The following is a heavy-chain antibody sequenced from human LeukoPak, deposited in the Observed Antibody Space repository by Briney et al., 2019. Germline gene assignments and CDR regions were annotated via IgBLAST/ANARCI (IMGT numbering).Heavy chain of an antibody. CDR1: GFTFSSYS. CDR3: ARPPLQYFAHDAFDI. D-gene: IGHD3-9*01. CDR2: ISSSSSYI. V-gene: IGHV3-21*01. Sequence: PGGSLRLSCAASGFTFSSYSMNWVRQAPGKGLEWVSSISSSSSYIYYADSVKGRFTISRDNAKNSLYLQMNSLRAEDTAVYYCARPPLQYFAHDAFDIWGQGKMATVSS. J-gene: IGHJ3*02.